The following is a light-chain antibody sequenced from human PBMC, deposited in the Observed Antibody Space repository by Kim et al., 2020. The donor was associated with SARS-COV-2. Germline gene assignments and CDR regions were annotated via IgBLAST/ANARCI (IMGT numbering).Light chain of an antibody. CDR3: QQTYSSLTVT. CDR1: ESVGTY. CDR2: SAS. J-gene: IGKJ5*01. Sequence: DIQMTQSPSSLSASVGDRVTITCRASESVGTYLNWYQQKPGKAPNLLIYSASYLQSGVPSRFSGGGSGIEFTLTISSLQPEDYATYFCQQTYSSLTVTFGQGTRLEIK. V-gene: IGKV1-39*01.